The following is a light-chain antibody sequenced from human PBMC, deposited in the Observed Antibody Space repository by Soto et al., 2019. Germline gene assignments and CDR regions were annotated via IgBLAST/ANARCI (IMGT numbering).Light chain of an antibody. CDR2: GAS. V-gene: IGKV3-20*01. J-gene: IGKJ4*01. Sequence: DIVLTQSPGTLSLSPGERATLSCRSSQSFSSSYLAWYQQKPGQAPRLLIYGASSRATGIPDRFSGSGSGTDFTLTISRLEPEDFALYYCQQYATSPLTFGGGTKVDIK. CDR3: QQYATSPLT. CDR1: QSFSSSY.